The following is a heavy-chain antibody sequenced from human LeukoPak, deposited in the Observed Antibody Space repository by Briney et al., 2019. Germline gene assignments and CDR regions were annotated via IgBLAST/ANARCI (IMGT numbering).Heavy chain of an antibody. V-gene: IGHV3-30*02. J-gene: IGHJ3*02. D-gene: IGHD1-26*01. Sequence: GGSLRLSCAASGFTFSRHGMHWVRQAPGKGLEWVAFIRYDGSNKYYADSVKGRFTISRDNSKNTLYLQMSSLRAEDTAVYYCAKDPSLYSGSYLPIWGQGTMVTVSS. CDR1: GFTFSRHG. CDR2: IRYDGSNK. CDR3: AKDPSLYSGSYLPI.